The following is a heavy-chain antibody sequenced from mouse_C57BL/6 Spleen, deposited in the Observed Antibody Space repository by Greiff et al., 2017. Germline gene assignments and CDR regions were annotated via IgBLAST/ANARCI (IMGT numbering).Heavy chain of an antibody. D-gene: IGHD2-4*01. CDR1: GYAFSSSW. Sequence: QVQLQQSGPELVKPGASVKISCKASGYAFSSSWMNWVKQRPGKGLEWIGRIYPGDGDTNYNGKFKGKATLTADKSSSTAYMPLSSLTSEDSAVYCCAKYYDYDGYYFDYWGQGTTLTVSS. J-gene: IGHJ2*01. CDR3: AKYYDYDGYYFDY. CDR2: IYPGDGDT. V-gene: IGHV1-82*01.